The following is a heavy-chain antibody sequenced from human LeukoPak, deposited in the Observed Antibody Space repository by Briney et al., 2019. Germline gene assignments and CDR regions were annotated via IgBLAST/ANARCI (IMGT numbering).Heavy chain of an antibody. Sequence: PGGSLRLSCAASGFTFSNYAMSWVRQAPGKGLEWVSAISGSGGSTYYADSVKGRFTISRDNSKNTLYLQMNSLRAEDTAVYYCAKVKYYGSGSYFDAFDIWGQGTMVTVSS. J-gene: IGHJ3*02. D-gene: IGHD3-10*01. CDR1: GFTFSNYA. CDR2: ISGSGGST. V-gene: IGHV3-23*01. CDR3: AKVKYYGSGSYFDAFDI.